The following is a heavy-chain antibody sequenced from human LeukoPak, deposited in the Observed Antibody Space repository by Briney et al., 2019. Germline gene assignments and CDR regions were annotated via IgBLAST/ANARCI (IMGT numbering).Heavy chain of an antibody. D-gene: IGHD3-10*01. CDR2: IYYSGST. CDR3: ARAGYYYGSGSYYNTPHFDY. V-gene: IGHV4-39*07. CDR1: GGSISGSSYY. J-gene: IGHJ4*02. Sequence: SETLSLTCTVSGGSISGSSYYWGWIRQPPGKGLEWIGSIYYSGSTYYNPSLKSRVTISVDTSKNQFSLKLSSVTAADTAVYYCARAGYYYGSGSYYNTPHFDYWGQGTLVTVSS.